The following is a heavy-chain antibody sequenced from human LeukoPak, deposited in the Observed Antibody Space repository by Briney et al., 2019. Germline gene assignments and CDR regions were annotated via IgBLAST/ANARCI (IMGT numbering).Heavy chain of an antibody. Sequence: SETLSLTCTVSGGSINNYYWSLIRQPPGKGLEWIGYIYYSGSTNYNPSLKSRVTISVDTSKNQLSLKLTSVTAADTAVYYCAKARDSNIWYPFDYWGQGTLVTVSS. CDR1: GGSINNYY. J-gene: IGHJ4*02. CDR2: IYYSGST. D-gene: IGHD6-13*01. CDR3: AKARDSNIWYPFDY. V-gene: IGHV4-59*13.